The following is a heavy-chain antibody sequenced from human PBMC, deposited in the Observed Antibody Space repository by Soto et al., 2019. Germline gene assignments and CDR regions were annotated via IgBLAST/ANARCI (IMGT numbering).Heavy chain of an antibody. V-gene: IGHV4-38-2*01. CDR1: DYSISSCYY. J-gene: IGHJ6*02. D-gene: IGHD2-21*01. Sequence: PSETLSLTCAVSDYSISSCYYWGWIRQPPGKGLELIGSIYHSGSTYYNPSLKSRVTISVDTSNNQFSLKLRSVTAADTAVYYCAIAISAVYYYYGLDVSAQRNTVPVS. CDR2: IYHSGST. CDR3: AIAISAVYYYYGLDV.